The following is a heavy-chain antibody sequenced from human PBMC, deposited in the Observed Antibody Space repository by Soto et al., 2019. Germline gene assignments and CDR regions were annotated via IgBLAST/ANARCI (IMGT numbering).Heavy chain of an antibody. CDR1: GFTFSSYG. Sequence: GGSLRLSCAASGFTFSSYGMHWVRQAPGKGLEWVAVISYDGSNKYYADSVKGRFTISRDNSKNTLYLQMNSLRAEDTAVYYCAKDIVATIWDAFDIWGQGTMVTVSS. D-gene: IGHD5-12*01. J-gene: IGHJ3*02. CDR2: ISYDGSNK. CDR3: AKDIVATIWDAFDI. V-gene: IGHV3-30*18.